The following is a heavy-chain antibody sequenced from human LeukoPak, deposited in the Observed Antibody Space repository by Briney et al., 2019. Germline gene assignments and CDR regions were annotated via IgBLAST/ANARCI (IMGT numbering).Heavy chain of an antibody. D-gene: IGHD6-6*01. V-gene: IGHV3-48*01. CDR3: ARNEYSTSYFDY. J-gene: IGHJ4*02. CDR1: GFTFSSYS. CDR2: ISSSSSTM. Sequence: GGSLRLSCAASGFTFSSYSMNWVRQAPGKGLEWVSYISSSSSTMYYADSVKGRFTISRDNAKNSVYLQMNSLRGEDTAVYYCARNEYSTSYFDYWGQGTLVTVSS.